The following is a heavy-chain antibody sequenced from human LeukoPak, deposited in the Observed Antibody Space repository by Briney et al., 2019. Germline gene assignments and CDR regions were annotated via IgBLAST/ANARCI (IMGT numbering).Heavy chain of an antibody. D-gene: IGHD3-3*01. Sequence: GGSLRLSCAASGFTFSSYGMHWVRQAPGKGLEWVAVIWYGGSNKYYADSMKGRFTISRDNSKNTLYLQMNSLRAEDTAVYYCAKDYYDFWSGYSTLGSFDYWGQGTLVTVSS. J-gene: IGHJ4*02. V-gene: IGHV3-30*02. CDR1: GFTFSSYG. CDR3: AKDYYDFWSGYSTLGSFDY. CDR2: IWYGGSNK.